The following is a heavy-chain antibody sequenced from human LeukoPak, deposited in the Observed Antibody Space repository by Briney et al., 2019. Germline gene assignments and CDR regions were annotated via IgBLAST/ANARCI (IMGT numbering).Heavy chain of an antibody. CDR2: IYYSGST. CDR3: ARDPNGDYFDY. Sequence: PSETLSLTCTVSGGSISSYYWSWLRQPPGKGLEWIGYIYYSGSTNYNPSLKSRVTISVDTSKNQFSLKLSSVTAADTAVYYCARDPNGDYFDYWGQGTLVTVSS. CDR1: GGSISSYY. D-gene: IGHD4-17*01. J-gene: IGHJ4*02. V-gene: IGHV4-59*01.